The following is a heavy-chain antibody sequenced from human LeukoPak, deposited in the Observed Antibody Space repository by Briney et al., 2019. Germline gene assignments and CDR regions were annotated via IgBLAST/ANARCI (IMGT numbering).Heavy chain of an antibody. D-gene: IGHD3-9*01. CDR3: ARSELDDILTGYLYYFDY. Sequence: ASVKVSCKASGGTFSSYAISWVRQAPGQGLEWMGGIIPIFGTANYAQKFQGRVTITADNSTSTAYMELSSLRSEDTAVYYCARSELDDILTGYLYYFDYWGQGTLVTVSS. CDR1: GGTFSSYA. J-gene: IGHJ4*02. V-gene: IGHV1-69*06. CDR2: IIPIFGTA.